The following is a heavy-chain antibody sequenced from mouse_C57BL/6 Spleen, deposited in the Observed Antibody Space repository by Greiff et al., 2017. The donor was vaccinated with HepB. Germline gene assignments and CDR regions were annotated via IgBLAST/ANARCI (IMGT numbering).Heavy chain of an antibody. V-gene: IGHV3-6*01. CDR1: GYSITSGYY. Sequence: VQLKESGPGLVKPSQSLSLTCSVTGYSITSGYYWNWIRQFPGNKLEWMGYISYDGSNNYNPSLKNRISITRDTSKNQFFLKLNSVTTEDTATYYCARGGLLRSMDYWGQGTSVTVSS. CDR2: ISYDGSN. D-gene: IGHD2-3*01. J-gene: IGHJ4*01. CDR3: ARGGLLRSMDY.